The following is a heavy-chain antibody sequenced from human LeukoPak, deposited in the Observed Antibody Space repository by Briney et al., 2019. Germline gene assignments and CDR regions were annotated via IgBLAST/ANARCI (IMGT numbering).Heavy chain of an antibody. D-gene: IGHD1-26*01. CDR2: INPNSGGT. CDR1: GFTFSSYG. Sequence: ASVKVSCKASGFTFSSYGFSWVRQAPGQGLEWMGWINPNSGGTNYAQKFQGRVTMTRDTSISTAYMELSRLRSDDTAVYYCARDMWAVGFAVDYWGQGTLVTVSS. V-gene: IGHV1-2*02. J-gene: IGHJ4*02. CDR3: ARDMWAVGFAVDY.